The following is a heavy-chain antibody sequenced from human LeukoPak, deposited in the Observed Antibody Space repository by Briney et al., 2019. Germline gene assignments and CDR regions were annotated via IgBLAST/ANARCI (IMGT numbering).Heavy chain of an antibody. J-gene: IGHJ3*02. CDR3: AREGFAAASDI. CDR2: IYSDNT. V-gene: IGHV3-53*01. CDR1: GFTVSSNS. Sequence: GGSLRLSCAVSGFTVSSNSMSWVRQAPGKGLEWVSFIYSDNTHYSDSVKGRFTISRDNSKNTLYLQMNSLRAEDTAVYYCAREGFAAASDIWGQGTMVTVSS. D-gene: IGHD2-15*01.